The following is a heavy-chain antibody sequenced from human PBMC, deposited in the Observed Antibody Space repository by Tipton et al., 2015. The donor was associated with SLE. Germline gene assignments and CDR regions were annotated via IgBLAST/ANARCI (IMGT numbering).Heavy chain of an antibody. CDR2: IFHSGST. D-gene: IGHD3-10*01. V-gene: IGHV4-59*11. CDR3: ARGSGNFDY. J-gene: IGHJ4*02. Sequence: TLSLTCAVSGASISRHYWTWIRQPPGKGLEWIGDIFHSGSTYYNPSLKSRVTISVDTSKNQFALKLSSVTAADTAVYYCARGSGNFDYWGQGTLVTVSS. CDR1: GASISRHY.